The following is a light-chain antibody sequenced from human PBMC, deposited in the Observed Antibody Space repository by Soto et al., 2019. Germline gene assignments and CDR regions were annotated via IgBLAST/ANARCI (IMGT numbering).Light chain of an antibody. CDR3: QSYDSSLSGYVV. CDR2: EVT. Sequence: QSVLTQPPSASGSPGQSVTISCTGTSSDVGNYNFVSWYRQHPGKAPKLIIYEVTKRPSGVPDRFSGSKSGTSASLAITGLQAEDEADYYCQSYDSSLSGYVVFGGGTKLTVL. CDR1: SSDVGNYNF. J-gene: IGLJ2*01. V-gene: IGLV2-8*01.